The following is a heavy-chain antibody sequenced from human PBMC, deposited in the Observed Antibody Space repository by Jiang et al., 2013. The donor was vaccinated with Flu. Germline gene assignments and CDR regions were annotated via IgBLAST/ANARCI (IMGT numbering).Heavy chain of an antibody. CDR3: ASYPPSIAAGG. J-gene: IGHJ4*02. CDR2: IYYSGST. D-gene: IGHD6-6*01. V-gene: IGHV4-59*01. Sequence: GSGLVKPSETLSLTCTVSGGSISSYYWSWIRQPPGKGLEWIGYIYYSGSTNYNPSLKSRVTISVDTSKNQFSLKLSSVTAADTAVYYCASYPPSIAAGGWGQGTLVTVSS. CDR1: GGSISSYY.